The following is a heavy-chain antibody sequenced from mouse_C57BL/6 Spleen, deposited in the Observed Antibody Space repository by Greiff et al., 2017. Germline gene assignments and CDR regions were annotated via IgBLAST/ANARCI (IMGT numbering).Heavy chain of an antibody. Sequence: VQLQQSGPELVKPGASVKIPCKASGYTYTDYNMDWVKQSHGKSLEWIGDINPNNGGTIYNQKFKGKATLTVDKSSSTAYMELRSLTSEDTAVYYCARSYGSSYYAMDYWGQGTSVTVSS. V-gene: IGHV1-18*01. CDR1: GYTYTDYN. J-gene: IGHJ4*01. D-gene: IGHD1-1*01. CDR2: INPNNGGT. CDR3: ARSYGSSYYAMDY.